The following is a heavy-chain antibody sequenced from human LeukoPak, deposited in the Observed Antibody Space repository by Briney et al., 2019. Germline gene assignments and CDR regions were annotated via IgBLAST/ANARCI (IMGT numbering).Heavy chain of an antibody. D-gene: IGHD3-3*01. CDR3: ARGGSDGVVIRGYYYYYMDV. CDR1: GYTFTRYY. CDR2: ISPSGGST. Sequence: ASVKVSCKAFGYTFTRYYMHWVRQAPGQGPEWMGVISPSGGSTTYAQKFQGRVTLTRDMSTSTDYLELTSLRSEDTAVYYCARGGSDGVVIRGYYYYYMDVWGKGTTVTVSS. V-gene: IGHV1-46*01. J-gene: IGHJ6*03.